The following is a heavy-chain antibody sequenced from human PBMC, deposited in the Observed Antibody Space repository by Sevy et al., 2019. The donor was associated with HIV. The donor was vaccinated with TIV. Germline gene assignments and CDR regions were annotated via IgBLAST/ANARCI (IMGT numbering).Heavy chain of an antibody. V-gene: IGHV3-9*03. CDR3: AKDRVESRSYYYDSSGYYSDAFDI. Sequence: GGSLRLSCAASGFTFDDYAMHWVRQAPGKGLEWVSGISWNSGSIGYADSVKGRFTISRDNAKNSLYLQMNSLRAEDMALYYCAKDRVESRSYYYDSSGYYSDAFDIWGQGTMVTVSS. CDR1: GFTFDDYA. CDR2: ISWNSGSI. D-gene: IGHD3-22*01. J-gene: IGHJ3*02.